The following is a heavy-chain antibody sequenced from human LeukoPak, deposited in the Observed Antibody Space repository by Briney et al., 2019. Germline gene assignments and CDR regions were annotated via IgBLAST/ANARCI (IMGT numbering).Heavy chain of an antibody. CDR3: ARMGRFLEWLLIDYYYGMDV. V-gene: IGHV1-18*01. D-gene: IGHD3-3*01. J-gene: IGHJ6*02. CDR1: GYTFTSYG. CDR2: ISAYNGNT. Sequence: ASVKVSCKASGYTFTSYGISWVRQAPGQGLEWMGWISAYNGNTNCAQKLQGRVTMTTDTSTSTAYMELRSLRSDDTAVYYCARMGRFLEWLLIDYYYGMDVWGQGTTVTVSS.